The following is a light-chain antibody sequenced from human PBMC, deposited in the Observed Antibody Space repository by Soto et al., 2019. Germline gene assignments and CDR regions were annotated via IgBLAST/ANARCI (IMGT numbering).Light chain of an antibody. CDR2: SAS. V-gene: IGKV1-16*02. CDR1: QGISNY. Sequence: DIHMTQSPSSLSASVGDRVTITCRASQGISNYLGWYQQKPGKAPRSLIYSASRLQSGVPSKFSRSRSGTDFTLTISDMQPDDFATYYCQQYYRYPWTFGQGTKVEIK. CDR3: QQYYRYPWT. J-gene: IGKJ1*01.